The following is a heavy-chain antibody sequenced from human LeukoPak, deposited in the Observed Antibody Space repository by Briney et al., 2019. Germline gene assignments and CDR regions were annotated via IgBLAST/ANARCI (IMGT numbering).Heavy chain of an antibody. CDR1: GYTFTSYG. J-gene: IGHJ4*02. CDR2: ISAYNGNT. Sequence: GVSVKVSCKASGYTFTSYGISWVRQAPGQGLEWMGWISAYNGNTNYAQKLQGRVTMTTDTSTSTAYMELRSLRSDDTAVYYCARASYYSGPYYFDYWGQGTLVTVSS. CDR3: ARASYYSGPYYFDY. D-gene: IGHD1-26*01. V-gene: IGHV1-18*01.